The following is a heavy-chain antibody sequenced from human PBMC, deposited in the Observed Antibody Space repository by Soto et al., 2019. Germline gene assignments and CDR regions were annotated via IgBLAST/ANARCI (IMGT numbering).Heavy chain of an antibody. CDR1: GYTFISYY. D-gene: IGHD2-2*01. J-gene: IGHJ5*02. V-gene: IGHV1-46*01. CDR3: ARGSPSSSRLGWLDP. CDR2: INPRGGGT. Sequence: ASVKVSCKASGYTFISYYMHWVRQAPGQGLEWMGIINPRGGGTTHAQNFQGRVTMTRDTSTDTVYLELSSLRSEDTAAYYCARGSPSSSRLGWLDPWGQGTLVTVSS.